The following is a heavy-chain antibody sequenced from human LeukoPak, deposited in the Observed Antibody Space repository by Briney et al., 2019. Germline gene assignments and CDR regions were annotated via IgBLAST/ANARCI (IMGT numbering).Heavy chain of an antibody. CDR3: AKGDSSGWYSPFRY. Sequence: GGSLRLSCAASGSTFSSYGMHWVRQAPGKGLGWVAVISYDGSNKYYADSVKGRFTISRDNSKNTLYLQMNSLRAEDTAVYYCAKGDSSGWYSPFRYWGQGTLVTVSS. D-gene: IGHD6-19*01. CDR2: ISYDGSNK. CDR1: GSTFSSYG. J-gene: IGHJ4*02. V-gene: IGHV3-30*18.